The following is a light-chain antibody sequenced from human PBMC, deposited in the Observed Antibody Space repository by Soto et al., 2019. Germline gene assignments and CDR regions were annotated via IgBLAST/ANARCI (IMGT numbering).Light chain of an antibody. V-gene: IGKV3-20*01. CDR1: QSVSSTS. Sequence: EVVLTQSPGTLSLSPGERVTILCLASQSVSSTSLAWYQQKPGQTPRLLIYGASSRATGTPARISGGGSGTHFTLTISRLEPEDFAVYYCQHYVTSSITFGQGTRLEIK. CDR3: QHYVTSSIT. CDR2: GAS. J-gene: IGKJ5*01.